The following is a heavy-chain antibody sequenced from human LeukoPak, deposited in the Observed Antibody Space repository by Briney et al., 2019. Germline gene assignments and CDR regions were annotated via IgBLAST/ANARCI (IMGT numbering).Heavy chain of an antibody. CDR1: GGSISSYY. J-gene: IGHJ6*02. CDR3: ARAAAGDYYYGMDV. CDR2: IYYSGST. Sequence: SETLSLTCTVSGGSISSYYWSWIWQPPGKGLEWIGYIYYSGSTNCNPSLKSRVTISVDTSKNQFSLKLSSVTAADTAVYYCARAAAGDYYYGMDVWGQGTTVTVSS. V-gene: IGHV4-59*01. D-gene: IGHD6-13*01.